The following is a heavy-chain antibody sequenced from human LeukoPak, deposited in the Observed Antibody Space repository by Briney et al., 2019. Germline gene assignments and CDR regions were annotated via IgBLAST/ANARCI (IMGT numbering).Heavy chain of an antibody. CDR2: IYYSGST. CDR1: GGSISSSSYY. D-gene: IGHD2-15*01. J-gene: IGHJ6*03. CDR3: ASFYCSGGSCYQYYYYYYVDV. V-gene: IGHV4-39*01. Sequence: PSETLSLTCTVSGGSISSSSYYWGWIRQPPGKGLEWIGIIYYSGSTYSNPSLKSRVTISVDTSKNQFSLKLSSVTAADTAVYYCASFYCSGGSCYQYYYYYYVDVWGKGTTVTISS.